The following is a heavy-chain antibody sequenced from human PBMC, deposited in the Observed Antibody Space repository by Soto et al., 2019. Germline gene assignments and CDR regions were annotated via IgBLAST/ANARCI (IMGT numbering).Heavy chain of an antibody. CDR1: GGTFSSYA. CDR2: IIPIFGTA. Sequence: QVQLVQSGAEVKKPGSSVKVSCKASGGTFSSYAISWVRQAPGQGLEWMGGIIPIFGTANYAQKFQGRVTITADESTSTAYMELSSLRSEDTAVYYCARDNDFWSGQSYYYYYGMDVCGQGTTVTVSS. CDR3: ARDNDFWSGQSYYYYYGMDV. V-gene: IGHV1-69*01. D-gene: IGHD3-3*01. J-gene: IGHJ6*02.